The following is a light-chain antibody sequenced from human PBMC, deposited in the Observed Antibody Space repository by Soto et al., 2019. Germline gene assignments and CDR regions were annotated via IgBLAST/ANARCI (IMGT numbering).Light chain of an antibody. CDR2: EVS. CDR3: SSYAASNNLGV. V-gene: IGLV2-8*01. CDR1: SSDVGGYNY. Sequence: QSVLTQPPSASGSPGQSVTISCIGTSSDVGGYNYVSWYQQHPGKAPKLMIYEVSKRPSGVPDRFPGSKSGNTASLTVSGLQAEDEADYYCSSYAASNNLGVFGGGTKVTVL. J-gene: IGLJ2*01.